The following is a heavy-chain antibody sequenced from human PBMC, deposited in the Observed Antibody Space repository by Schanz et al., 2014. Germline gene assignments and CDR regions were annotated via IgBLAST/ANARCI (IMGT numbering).Heavy chain of an antibody. D-gene: IGHD6-6*01. CDR1: GRTFIVYH. J-gene: IGHJ2*01. Sequence: QVQLVQSGAEVKKPGASVKVYCKASGRTFIVYHVLHWIRQAPGQGLEWMGWIDPNSGGTNYAQNFQGRVTMHSDTYITTVYMEGSSLTSDDTAVYYCARAGQDFEYSSLSPICYFDLWGRGTLVTVSS. CDR2: IDPNSGGT. CDR3: ARAGQDFEYSSLSPICYFDL. V-gene: IGHV1-2*02.